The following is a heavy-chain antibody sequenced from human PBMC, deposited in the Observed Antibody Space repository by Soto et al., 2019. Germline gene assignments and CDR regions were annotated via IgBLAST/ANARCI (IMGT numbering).Heavy chain of an antibody. CDR3: ARDRYYGSGSYNYFDY. V-gene: IGHV1-69*05. CDR1: GGTFSSYA. CDR2: IIPIFGTA. J-gene: IGHJ4*02. D-gene: IGHD3-10*01. Sequence: SVKVSCKASGGTFSSYAISWVRQAPGQGLEWMGGIIPIFGTANYAQKFHDRVTIIRDTSADTAYMEVSSLRSEDTAVYYCARDRYYGSGSYNYFDYWGLGTMVTVSS.